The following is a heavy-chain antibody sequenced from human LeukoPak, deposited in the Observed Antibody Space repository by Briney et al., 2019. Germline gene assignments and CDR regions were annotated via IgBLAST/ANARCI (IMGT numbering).Heavy chain of an antibody. CDR1: GGSISSGGYS. D-gene: IGHD4-17*01. V-gene: IGHV4-30-2*01. Sequence: SQTLSLTCAVSGGSISSGGYSWSWIRQPPGKGLEWIGYIYHSGSTYYNPSLKSRVTISVDRSKNQFSLKLSSVTAADTAVYYCARATGDYGRPWYFDLWGRGTLVTVSS. CDR3: ARATGDYGRPWYFDL. CDR2: IYHSGST. J-gene: IGHJ2*01.